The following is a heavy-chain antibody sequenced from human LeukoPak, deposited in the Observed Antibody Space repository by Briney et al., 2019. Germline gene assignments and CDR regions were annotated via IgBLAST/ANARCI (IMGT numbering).Heavy chain of an antibody. J-gene: IGHJ4*02. CDR3: ITPLPYSAQ. CDR1: GFTFSNAY. D-gene: IGHD2-21*01. CDR2: IKPQTDGETT. Sequence: GGSLRLSCAASGFTFSNAYMNWVRQAPGKGLEWVGRIKPQTDGETTEYAAPVKDRFSISRDDSKSMMYLQMNSLKTEDTAVYYCITPLPYSAQGGQGTLVTVSS. V-gene: IGHV3-15*07.